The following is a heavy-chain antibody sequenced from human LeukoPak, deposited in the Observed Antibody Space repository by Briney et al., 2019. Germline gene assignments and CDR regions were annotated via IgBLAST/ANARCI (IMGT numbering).Heavy chain of an antibody. CDR2: VTDSGGSA. V-gene: IGHV3-23*01. D-gene: IGHD2-15*01. Sequence: GGSLRLSCAASGFSFSNYVMSWVRQGPGKGLEWVSGVTDSGGSAYYADSVKGRFTISRDNSKNTPYLQMDSLRAEDTAVYYCAKPGISAGSGRHYFDSWGQGTLVTVSS. CDR1: GFSFSNYV. J-gene: IGHJ4*02. CDR3: AKPGISAGSGRHYFDS.